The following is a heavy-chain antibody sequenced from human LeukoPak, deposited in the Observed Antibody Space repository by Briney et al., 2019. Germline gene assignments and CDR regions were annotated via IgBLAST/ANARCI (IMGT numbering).Heavy chain of an antibody. Sequence: KPSETLSLTCTVSGGSISSSSYYWGWIRQPPGKGLEWIGSICYSGSTYYNPSLNSRVTISVDTSKNQFSLKLSSVTAADTAVYYCARDRGNSDSFDYWGQGTLVTVSS. V-gene: IGHV4-39*07. CDR3: ARDRGNSDSFDY. CDR2: ICYSGST. D-gene: IGHD4-23*01. J-gene: IGHJ4*02. CDR1: GGSISSSSYY.